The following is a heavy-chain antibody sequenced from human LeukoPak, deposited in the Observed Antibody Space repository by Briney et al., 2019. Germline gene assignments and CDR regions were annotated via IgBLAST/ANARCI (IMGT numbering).Heavy chain of an antibody. D-gene: IGHD3-10*01. CDR1: GFTFSSYA. Sequence: GRSLRLSCAASGFTFSSYAMHWVRQAPGKGLEWVAVIWYDGSNKYYADSVKGRFTISRDNSKNTLYLQMNSLRAEDTAVYYCARDSPLGTYGSESYLDYWGQGTLVTVSS. J-gene: IGHJ4*02. V-gene: IGHV3-33*08. CDR2: IWYDGSNK. CDR3: ARDSPLGTYGSESYLDY.